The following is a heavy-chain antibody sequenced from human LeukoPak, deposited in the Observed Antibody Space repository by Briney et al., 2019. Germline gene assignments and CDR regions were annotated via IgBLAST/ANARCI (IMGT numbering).Heavy chain of an antibody. J-gene: IGHJ6*03. CDR3: ARVAYYYYYMDV. CDR1: GGSISNNSYY. Sequence: SETLSLTCTVSGGSISNNSYYWGWIRQPPEKGLEWIGTIYYTGSTNYNPSLKSRVTISVDTSKNQFSLKLSSVTAADTAVYYCARVAYYYYYMDVWGKGTTVTISS. CDR2: IYYTGST. V-gene: IGHV4-39*07.